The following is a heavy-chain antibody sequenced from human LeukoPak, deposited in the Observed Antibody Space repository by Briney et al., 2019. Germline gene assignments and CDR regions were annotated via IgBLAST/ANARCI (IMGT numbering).Heavy chain of an antibody. V-gene: IGHV1-69*01. CDR3: ARGRRYSSSHPNSYYYYGMDV. CDR1: GGTFSSYA. CDR2: IIPIFGTA. J-gene: IGHJ6*02. Sequence: SVKVSCKASGGTFSSYAISWVRQAPGQGLEWMGGIIPIFGTANYAQKFQGRVTITADESTSTAYMELSSLRSEDTAVYYCARGRRYSSSHPNSYYYYGMDVWGQGTTVTVSS. D-gene: IGHD6-6*01.